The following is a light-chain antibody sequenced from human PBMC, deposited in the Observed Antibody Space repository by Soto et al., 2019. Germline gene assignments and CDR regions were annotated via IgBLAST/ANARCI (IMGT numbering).Light chain of an antibody. J-gene: IGLJ2*01. CDR2: DVS. Sequence: QSVLTQPASVSGYPGQSITISCTGTSSDVGGYNYVSWYQQHPGKAPKLMIYDVSNRPSGVSNRFSGSKSGNTASLTISGLQAEDEADYYCSSYTISSTVVFGGGTKLTVL. CDR3: SSYTISSTVV. CDR1: SSDVGGYNY. V-gene: IGLV2-14*01.